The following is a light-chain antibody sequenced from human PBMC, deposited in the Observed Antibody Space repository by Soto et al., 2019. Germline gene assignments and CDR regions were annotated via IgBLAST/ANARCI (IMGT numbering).Light chain of an antibody. Sequence: QSALTQPASVSGSPGQSITISCTGTSSDVGGYNFVSWYQQYPGKAPKLMIYDVTSRPSGVSSRFSGSKSGNTASLTISGLQAEDEADYYCCSNTTSGPLWVLGGGTKLTVL. CDR3: CSNTTSGPLWV. CDR1: SSDVGGYNF. CDR2: DVT. J-gene: IGLJ3*02. V-gene: IGLV2-14*03.